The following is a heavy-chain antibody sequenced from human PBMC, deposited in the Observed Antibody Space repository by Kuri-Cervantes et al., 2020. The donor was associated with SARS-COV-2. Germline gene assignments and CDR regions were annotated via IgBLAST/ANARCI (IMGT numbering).Heavy chain of an antibody. CDR2: IKSKTDGGTT. Sequence: GSLRLSCAASGFTFSNAWMNWVRQAPGKGLEWVGRIKSKTDGGTTDYAAPVKGRFTISRDDSKNTLYLQMNSLKTEDTAVYYCTTDRGYDFWSGYGRRSYYFDYWGQGTLVTVSS. CDR1: GFTFSNAW. D-gene: IGHD3-3*01. CDR3: TTDRGYDFWSGYGRRSYYFDY. J-gene: IGHJ4*02. V-gene: IGHV3-15*07.